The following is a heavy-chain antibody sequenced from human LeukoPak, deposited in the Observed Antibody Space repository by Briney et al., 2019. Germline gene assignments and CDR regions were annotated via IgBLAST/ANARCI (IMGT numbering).Heavy chain of an antibody. Sequence: PSETLSLTCTVSGGSISSYYWSWIRQPAGKGLEWIGRIYTSGSTNYNPSLKSRVTISVDKSKNQFSLKLSSVTAADTAVYYCARVGATGSGYYFDNWGQGTLVTVSS. V-gene: IGHV4-4*07. D-gene: IGHD1-26*01. J-gene: IGHJ4*02. CDR2: IYTSGST. CDR3: ARVGATGSGYYFDN. CDR1: GGSISSYY.